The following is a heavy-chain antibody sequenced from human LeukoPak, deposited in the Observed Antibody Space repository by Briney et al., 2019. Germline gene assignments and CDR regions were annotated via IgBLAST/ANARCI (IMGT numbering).Heavy chain of an antibody. CDR2: IYHSGST. Sequence: SQTLSLTCAVSGGSISSGGYSWSWIRQPPGKGLEWIGYIYHSGSTYYNPSLKSRVTISVDTSKNQFSLKLSSVTAADTAVYYCARLRISWFDPWGQGTLVTVSS. D-gene: IGHD2-15*01. CDR3: ARLRISWFDP. J-gene: IGHJ5*02. CDR1: GGSISSGGYS. V-gene: IGHV4-30-2*01.